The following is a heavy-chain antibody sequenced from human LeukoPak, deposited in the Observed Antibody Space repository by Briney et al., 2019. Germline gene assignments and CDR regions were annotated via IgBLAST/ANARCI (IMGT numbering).Heavy chain of an antibody. CDR2: IVVGSGNT. CDR3: AATVSGIAAGSHDY. D-gene: IGHD6-13*01. CDR1: GFTFTSCA. Sequence: ASVKVSCKASGFTFTSCAVQWVRQARGQRLEWIGWIVVGSGNTNYAQKFQERVTITRDMSTSTAYMELSSLRSEDTAVYYCAATVSGIAAGSHDYWGQGTLVTVSS. V-gene: IGHV1-58*01. J-gene: IGHJ4*02.